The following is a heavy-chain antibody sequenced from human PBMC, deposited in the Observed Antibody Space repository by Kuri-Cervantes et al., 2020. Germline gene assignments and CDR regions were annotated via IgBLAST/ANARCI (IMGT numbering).Heavy chain of an antibody. Sequence: GESLKISCAASGFTFSGSAMHWVRQASGKGLEWVGRIRSKANSYATAYAASVKGRFTISRDDSKNTAYLQMNSLKIEDTAVYYCTRGSWIQLWGPGWFDPWGQGTLVTVSS. D-gene: IGHD5-18*01. CDR3: TRGSWIQLWGPGWFDP. CDR1: GFTFSGSA. V-gene: IGHV3-73*01. J-gene: IGHJ5*02. CDR2: IRSKANSYAT.